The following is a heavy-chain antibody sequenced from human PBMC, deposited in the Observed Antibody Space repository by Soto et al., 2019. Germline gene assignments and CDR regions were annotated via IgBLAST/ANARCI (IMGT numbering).Heavy chain of an antibody. V-gene: IGHV4-31*03. CDR2: IYYSGST. CDR1: GGSISSGGYY. D-gene: IGHD6-6*01. Sequence: PSETLSLTCTVSGGSISSGGYYWSWIRQHPGKGLEWIGYIYYSGSTYYNPSLKSRVTILVDTSKNQFSLKLSSVTAADTAVYYCARCGSSLYFDYWGQGTLVTVSS. CDR3: ARCGSSLYFDY. J-gene: IGHJ4*02.